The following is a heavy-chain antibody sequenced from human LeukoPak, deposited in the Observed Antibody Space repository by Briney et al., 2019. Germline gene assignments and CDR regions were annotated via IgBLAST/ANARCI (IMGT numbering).Heavy chain of an antibody. CDR2: INPNSGGT. CDR3: ARGSDDFWSGYSPSY. J-gene: IGHJ4*02. CDR1: GGTFSSYA. Sequence: ASVKVSCKASGGTFSSYAISWVRQAPGQGLEWMGWINPNSGGTNYAQKFQGRVTMTRDTSISTAYMELSRLRSDATAVYYCARGSDDFWSGYSPSYWGQGTLVTVSS. D-gene: IGHD3-3*01. V-gene: IGHV1-2*02.